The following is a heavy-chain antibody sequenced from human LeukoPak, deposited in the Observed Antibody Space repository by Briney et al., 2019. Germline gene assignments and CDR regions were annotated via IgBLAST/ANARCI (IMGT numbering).Heavy chain of an antibody. CDR2: IWFDGSKK. CDR1: RFTFNSSG. Sequence: GGSLRLSCAASRFTFNSSGMPWVRQAPGKGLEWVAVIWFDGSKKYYADSVKGRFSSSRDNSKNTLYLQMNSLRVEDTAVYYCAKFVGGLSAHPDYWGQGTLVTVSS. CDR3: AKFVGGLSAHPDY. D-gene: IGHD5-12*01. V-gene: IGHV3-33*06. J-gene: IGHJ4*02.